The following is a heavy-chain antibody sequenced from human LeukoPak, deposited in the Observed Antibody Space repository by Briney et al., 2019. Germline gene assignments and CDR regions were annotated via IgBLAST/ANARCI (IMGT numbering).Heavy chain of an antibody. CDR2: IYHSGST. V-gene: IGHV4-4*02. J-gene: IGHJ4*02. CDR3: ARKIYDSSAYFDY. D-gene: IGHD3-22*01. CDR1: GDSISSSNW. Sequence: SETLSLTCAVSGDSISSSNWWSWVRQPPGKGLEWIGEIYHSGSTNYNPSLKSRVTISVDKSKNQISLKLSSVTAADTAVYYCARKIYDSSAYFDYWGQGTLVTVSS.